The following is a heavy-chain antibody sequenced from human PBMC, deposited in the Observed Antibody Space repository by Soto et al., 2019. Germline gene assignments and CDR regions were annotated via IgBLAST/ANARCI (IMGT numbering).Heavy chain of an antibody. CDR3: PRSPGDWAPCDY. J-gene: IGHJ4*02. CDR1: GGSISSSSCY. Sequence: QLQLQESGPGLVKPSETLSLTCTVSGGSISSSSCYWGWIRQPQGKGLEWIGSFHYGGSTYYNPSLKSRVTISVVTSKNDFSLQLSSVTAADTAVYYCPRSPGDWAPCDYWGQGTLVTVSS. D-gene: IGHD3-10*01. CDR2: FHYGGST. V-gene: IGHV4-39*02.